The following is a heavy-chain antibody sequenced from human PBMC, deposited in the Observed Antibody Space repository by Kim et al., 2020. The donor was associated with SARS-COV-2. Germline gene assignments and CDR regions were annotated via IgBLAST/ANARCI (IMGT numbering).Heavy chain of an antibody. J-gene: IGHJ4*02. D-gene: IGHD3-16*01. CDR3: ARRTEAGGYFDF. V-gene: IGHV4-39*01. Sequence: THYNPSLKSRVTISVDTSRNQFSLKLASVTAADPAVYYCARRTEAGGYFDFWGQGSPVTVAS. CDR2: T.